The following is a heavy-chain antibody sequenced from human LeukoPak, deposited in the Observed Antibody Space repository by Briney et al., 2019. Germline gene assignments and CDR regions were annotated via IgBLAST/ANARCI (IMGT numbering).Heavy chain of an antibody. V-gene: IGHV4-4*09. CDR3: ARRFRTSASGILHHDAYDI. Sequence: SGTLSLTCTVSGGSITDHFWGWIRHTPGMGLEWIGHVYGSPTYNPSLKSRVTISDDTSENQIFLKLTSVTAADTAIYYCARRFRTSASGILHHDAYDIWGPGTGVIVSS. D-gene: IGHD3-10*01. CDR2: VYGSP. J-gene: IGHJ3*02. CDR1: GGSITDHF.